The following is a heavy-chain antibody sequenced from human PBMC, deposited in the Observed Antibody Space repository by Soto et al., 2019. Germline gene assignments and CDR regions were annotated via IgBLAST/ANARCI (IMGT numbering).Heavy chain of an antibody. J-gene: IGHJ6*02. D-gene: IGHD3-22*01. CDR1: GGSFSGYY. Sequence: QVQLQQWGAGLLKPSETLSLTCAVYGGSFSGYYWSWIRQPPGKGLELIGEINHSGSTNYNPSLKSPVTMSVDTSKNQFSLKLLSVTAADTAVYYCARGLVVPPYYYYYGMDVWGQGTTVTVSS. CDR2: INHSGST. CDR3: ARGLVVPPYYYYYGMDV. V-gene: IGHV4-34*01.